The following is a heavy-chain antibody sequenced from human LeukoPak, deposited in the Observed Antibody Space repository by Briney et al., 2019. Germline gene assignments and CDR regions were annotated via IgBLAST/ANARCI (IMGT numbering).Heavy chain of an antibody. CDR2: IYHSGST. CDR1: GYSISSGYY. CDR3: ARFGGLDNYFDY. Sequence: PSETLSLTCTVSGYSISSGYYWGWIRQPPGKGLEWIGSIYHSGSTYYNPSLKSRVTISVDTSKNQFSLNLSSVTAADTAVYYCARFGGLDNYFDYWGQGTLVTVSS. J-gene: IGHJ4*02. V-gene: IGHV4-38-2*02. D-gene: IGHD2-15*01.